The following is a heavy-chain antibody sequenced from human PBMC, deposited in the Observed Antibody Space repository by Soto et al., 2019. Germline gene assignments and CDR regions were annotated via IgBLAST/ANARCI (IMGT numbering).Heavy chain of an antibody. J-gene: IGHJ4*02. CDR2: IIPIFNSA. CDR1: GGTFNNYA. D-gene: IGHD5-12*01. V-gene: IGHV1-69*01. CDR3: AREVTVASYSFEF. Sequence: VKVSCKASGGTFNNYALSWVRQAPGQGLEWMGGIIPIFNSANYAQKFQGRVTITADDSTSTAYMELRSLRPDDTAVYYCAREVTVASYSFEFWGQGTMLTVSS.